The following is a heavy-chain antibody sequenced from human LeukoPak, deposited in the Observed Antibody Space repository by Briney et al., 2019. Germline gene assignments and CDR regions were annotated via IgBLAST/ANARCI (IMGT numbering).Heavy chain of an antibody. CDR3: ARSGSGSYYYYYYYYMDV. CDR1: GYTLTSYG. D-gene: IGHD3-10*01. Sequence: ASVKVSCKASGYTLTSYGISWVRQAPGQGLEWMGWISAYNGNTNYAQKLQGRVTMTTDTSTSTAYMELRSLRSDDTAVYYCARSGSGSYYYYYYYYMDVWGKGTTVTVSS. J-gene: IGHJ6*03. CDR2: ISAYNGNT. V-gene: IGHV1-18*01.